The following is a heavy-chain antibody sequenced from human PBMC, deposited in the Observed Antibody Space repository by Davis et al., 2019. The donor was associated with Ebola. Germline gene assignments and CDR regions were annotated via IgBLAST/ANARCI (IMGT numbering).Heavy chain of an antibody. CDR1: GGSISSYY. Sequence: GSLRLSCTVSGGSISSYYWSWIRQPPGKGLEWIGYIYYSGSNNYNPSLKSRVTISVDTSKNPFSLKLSSVTAADTAVYYCARDWSGYCSGGSCYNWFDPWGQGTLVTVSS. CDR3: ARDWSGYCSGGSCYNWFDP. D-gene: IGHD2-15*01. V-gene: IGHV4-59*01. CDR2: IYYSGSN. J-gene: IGHJ5*02.